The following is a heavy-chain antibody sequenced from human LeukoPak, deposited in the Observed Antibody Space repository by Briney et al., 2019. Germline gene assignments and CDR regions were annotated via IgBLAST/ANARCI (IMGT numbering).Heavy chain of an antibody. D-gene: IGHD2-8*01. CDR3: ARDFLGRTNGGSNYFGMDV. V-gene: IGHV1-2*04. Sequence: APVKVSCKSFGYTFTHYFLHWVRQAPGQGLEWMGCINLHTGGAHYAQKFQDWVSLTRDTSIDTAFMELSSLRSDATAIYYCARDFLGRTNGGSNYFGMDVWGQGTTVTVSS. J-gene: IGHJ6*02. CDR1: GYTFTHYF. CDR2: INLHTGGA.